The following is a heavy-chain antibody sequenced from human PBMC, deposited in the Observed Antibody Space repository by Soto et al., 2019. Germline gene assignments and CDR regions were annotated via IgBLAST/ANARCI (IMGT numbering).Heavy chain of an antibody. V-gene: IGHV4-30-2*01. CDR1: GGSISSGGYS. D-gene: IGHD4-17*01. Sequence: PSETLSLTCAVSGGSISSGGYSWSWIRQPPGKGLEWIGYIYHSGSTYYNPSLKSRVTISVDRSKNQFSLKLSSVTAADTAVYYRDRVPPGDYDWFDPWGQGTLVTVSS. CDR2: IYHSGST. CDR3: DRVPPGDYDWFDP. J-gene: IGHJ5*02.